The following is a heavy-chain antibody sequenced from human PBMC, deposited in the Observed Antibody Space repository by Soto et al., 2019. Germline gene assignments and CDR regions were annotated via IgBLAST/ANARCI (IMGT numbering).Heavy chain of an antibody. Sequence: EVQLAESGGGLVQSGGSLRLSCAASGFTFSRYWMHWVRQAPGKGLVWVSRINADGGITIYADYVKGRSTISRDNAKNTLYLEMNSLRAEDTAVYYCARAMTARWEPTDYWGQGTLVTVSS. CDR3: ARAMTARWEPTDY. D-gene: IGHD1-26*01. V-gene: IGHV3-74*01. CDR2: INADGGIT. CDR1: GFTFSRYW. J-gene: IGHJ4*02.